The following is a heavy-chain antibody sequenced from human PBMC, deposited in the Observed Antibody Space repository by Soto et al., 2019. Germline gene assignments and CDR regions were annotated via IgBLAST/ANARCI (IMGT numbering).Heavy chain of an antibody. CDR1: GGSLSGYY. CDR2: INHSGST. CDR3: ARVSGCSNGVCYRFDY. J-gene: IGHJ4*02. V-gene: IGHV4-34*01. Sequence: SETLSLTCAVYGGSLSGYYWSWIRQPPGKGLEWIGEINHSGSTNYNPSLKSRVTISVDTSKNQFSLKLSSVTAADTAMYYCARVSGCSNGVCYRFDYWGQGTLVTVSS. D-gene: IGHD2-8*01.